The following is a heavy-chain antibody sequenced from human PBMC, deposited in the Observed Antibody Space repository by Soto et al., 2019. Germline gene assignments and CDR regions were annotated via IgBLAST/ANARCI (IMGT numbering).Heavy chain of an antibody. V-gene: IGHV4-31*03. D-gene: IGHD1-1*01. Sequence: QVQLQESGPGLVKPSQTLSLSCNVYGVSVSSGDYSWSWIRQHAGGGLEWIGYIDRSGSTYYRPYLRGRVIMSVDTSTNQISLRLLSVTAADTAMYYCARDSGGNSENYYGLDVWGHGTTVTVSS. J-gene: IGHJ6*02. CDR3: ARDSGGNSENYYGLDV. CDR2: IDRSGST. CDR1: GVSVSSGDYS.